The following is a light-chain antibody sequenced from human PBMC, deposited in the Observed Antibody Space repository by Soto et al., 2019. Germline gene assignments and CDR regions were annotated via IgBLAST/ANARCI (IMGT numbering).Light chain of an antibody. CDR3: QQYNNWWT. J-gene: IGKJ1*01. Sequence: IVMTQSPAPLSVSPGERATLSCRASQSVSSNLAWYQQKPGQAPRLLIYGASTRATGIPARFSGSGSGTEFTLTISSLQSEDFAVYYCQQYNNWWTFGQGTKVDIK. CDR2: GAS. V-gene: IGKV3-15*01. CDR1: QSVSSN.